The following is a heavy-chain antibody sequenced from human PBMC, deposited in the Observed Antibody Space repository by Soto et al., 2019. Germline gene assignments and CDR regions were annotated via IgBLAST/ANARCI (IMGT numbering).Heavy chain of an antibody. V-gene: IGHV1-46*01. J-gene: IGHJ3*02. CDR3: ARDPMTGTFHFDAFDI. CDR1: VHTFTRYY. CDR2: INPRDGST. D-gene: IGHD1-1*01. Sequence: ASVKGSCNASVHTFTRYYMHWLRQAPGQGLEWMGIINPRDGSTSYAQKFQDRLTMTRDMSTSTVYMELSSLRSEDTAVYYCARDPMTGTFHFDAFDIWGQGTMVTVSS.